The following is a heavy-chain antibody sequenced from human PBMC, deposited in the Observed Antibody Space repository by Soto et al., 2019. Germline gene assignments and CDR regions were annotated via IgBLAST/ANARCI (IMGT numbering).Heavy chain of an antibody. V-gene: IGHV5-51*01. Sequence: PGESLKISCQGSGYAFINFWIAWVRQMPGKGLEWMGTIYPRNSETRYSPSFQGQVTFSADKSISTAYLQWSSLKASDTAIYYCARRLSNTARTGGMDVWGQGTTVTVSS. CDR1: GYAFINFW. CDR3: ARRLSNTARTGGMDV. D-gene: IGHD5-18*01. J-gene: IGHJ6*02. CDR2: IYPRNSET.